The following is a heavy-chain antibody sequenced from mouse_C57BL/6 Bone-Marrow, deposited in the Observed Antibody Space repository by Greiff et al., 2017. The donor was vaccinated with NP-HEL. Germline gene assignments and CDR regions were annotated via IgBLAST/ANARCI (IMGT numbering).Heavy chain of an antibody. CDR1: GYTFTDYY. D-gene: IGHD1-1*01. V-gene: IGHV1-19*01. CDR3: ARNYYGSRRSWFAY. CDR2: INPYNGGT. J-gene: IGHJ3*01. Sequence: VQLQQSGPVLVKPGASVKMSCKASGYTFTDYYMNWVKQSHGKSLEWIGVINPYNGGTSYNQKFKGKATLTVDKSSSTAYMELNSLTSEDSAVYYCARNYYGSRRSWFAYWGQGTLVTVSA.